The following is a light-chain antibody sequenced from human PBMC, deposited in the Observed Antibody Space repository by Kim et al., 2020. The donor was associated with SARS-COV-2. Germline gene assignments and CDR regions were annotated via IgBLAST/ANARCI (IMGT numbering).Light chain of an antibody. CDR2: GKK. CDR3: NSRDSSGNHHYV. J-gene: IGLJ1*01. Sequence: LGQTVRITCQGDSLRSYYASWYQQKPGQAPVLVIYGKKNGPSGIPDRFSGSSSGNTASLTITGGQAEDEADYYCNSRDSSGNHHYVFGTGTKVTVL. V-gene: IGLV3-19*01. CDR1: SLRSYY.